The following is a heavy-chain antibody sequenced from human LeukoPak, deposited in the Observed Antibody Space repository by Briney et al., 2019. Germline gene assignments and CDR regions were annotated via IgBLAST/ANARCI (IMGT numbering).Heavy chain of an antibody. Sequence: PGGSLRLSCVPSGFSFSNYAMSWVRQAPGKGLEWVSVIYSGGSTYYADSVQGRFTISRDNSKNTLYLQMNSLRAEDTAVYYCARVDYGDYLFDYWGQGTLVTVSS. J-gene: IGHJ4*02. CDR3: ARVDYGDYLFDY. D-gene: IGHD4-17*01. V-gene: IGHV3-53*01. CDR1: GFSFSNYA. CDR2: IYSGGST.